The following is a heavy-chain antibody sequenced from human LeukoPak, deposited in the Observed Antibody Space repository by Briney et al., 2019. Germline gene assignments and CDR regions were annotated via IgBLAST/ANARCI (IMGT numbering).Heavy chain of an antibody. CDR1: GGSISSYY. V-gene: IGHV4-59*01. CDR3: ARMMDIVATIGFDP. CDR2: IYYSGST. D-gene: IGHD5-12*01. Sequence: SETLSLTCTVSGGSISSYYWSWIRQPPGKGLEWIGYIYYSGSTNYNPSLKSRVTISVDTSNNQFSLKLSSVTAADTAVYYCARMMDIVATIGFDPWGQGTLVTVSS. J-gene: IGHJ5*02.